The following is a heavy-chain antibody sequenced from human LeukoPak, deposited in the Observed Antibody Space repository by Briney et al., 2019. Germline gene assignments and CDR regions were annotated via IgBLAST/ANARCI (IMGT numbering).Heavy chain of an antibody. CDR2: IRSKGNGGTT. CDR1: GFTFGDYG. Sequence: GGPLRLSCTASGFTFGDYGKNWVRQAPGKGLEGVGFIRSKGNGGTTEYAASVKGRFTISRDDSKTIAYLQMSSLKSEDTAVYYCTIGKCSGGSCYFDFDYWGQGTLVTVSS. CDR3: TIGKCSGGSCYFDFDY. J-gene: IGHJ4*02. V-gene: IGHV3-49*04. D-gene: IGHD2-15*01.